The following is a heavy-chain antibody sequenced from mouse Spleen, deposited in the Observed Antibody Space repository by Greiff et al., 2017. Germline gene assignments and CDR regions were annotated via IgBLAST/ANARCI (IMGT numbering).Heavy chain of an antibody. CDR3: ARGGNLDY. CDR1: GYTFTSYW. CDR2: IDPSDSYT. D-gene: IGHD2-1*01. Sequence: VQLQQPGAELVKPGASVKLSCKASGYTFTSYWMQWVKQRPGQGLEWIGEIDPSDSYTNYNQKFKGKATLTVDTSSSTAYMQLSSLTSEDSAVYYCARGGNLDYWGQGTILTVSS. J-gene: IGHJ2*01. V-gene: IGHV1-50*01.